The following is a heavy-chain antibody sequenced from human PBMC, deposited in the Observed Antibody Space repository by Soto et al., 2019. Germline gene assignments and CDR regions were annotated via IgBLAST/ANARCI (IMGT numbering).Heavy chain of an antibody. CDR3: ARVGRSRSEAARYYDTPWY. CDR2: ISYDGSNK. Sequence: LSRSACRFTVYIYAMHWVRQAPGKGLEWVAVISYDGSNKYYADSVKGRFTISRDNSKNTLYLQMNSLRAEDTAVYYCARVGRSRSEAARYYDTPWYWGQGIPVTV. J-gene: IGHJ4*02. D-gene: IGHD3-22*01. CDR1: RFTVYIYA. V-gene: IGHV3-30-3*01.